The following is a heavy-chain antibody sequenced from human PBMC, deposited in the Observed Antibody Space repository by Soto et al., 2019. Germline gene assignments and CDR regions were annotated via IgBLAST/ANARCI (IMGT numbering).Heavy chain of an antibody. CDR1: G. CDR3: ARVRDPLAWISRNYGIDL. J-gene: IGHJ6*02. Sequence: GGGWMSQKTGRCLEWMGIIYPGDSDTRYSPSFQGQVTSSVDKSISTAYVQWSSLMASDSAIYYCARVRDPLAWISRNYGIDLRGQATTVTVSS. V-gene: IGHV5-51*01. CDR2: IYPGDSDT. D-gene: IGHD5-12*01.